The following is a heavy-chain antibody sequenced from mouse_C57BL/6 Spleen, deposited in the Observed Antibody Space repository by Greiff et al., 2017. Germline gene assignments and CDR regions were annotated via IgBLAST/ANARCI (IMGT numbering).Heavy chain of an antibody. J-gene: IGHJ2*01. Sequence: VKLVESGPELVKPGASVKISCKASGYAFSSFWMNWVKPRPGKGLEWIGRIYPGDGDTNYNGKFKGKATLTADKSSSTAYMQLSSLTSEDSAVYFCARGEITTVVADWGQGTTLTVSS. CDR1: GYAFSSFW. CDR3: ARGEITTVVAD. CDR2: IYPGDGDT. D-gene: IGHD1-1*01. V-gene: IGHV1-82*01.